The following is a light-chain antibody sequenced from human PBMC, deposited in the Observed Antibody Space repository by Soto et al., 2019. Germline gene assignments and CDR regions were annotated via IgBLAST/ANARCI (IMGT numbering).Light chain of an antibody. V-gene: IGKV1-5*03. Sequence: DIQITQSPSTLSGSVGDRVTIPCRASQTISSWLAWYQQKPGKAPKILIYKASTLKSGVPSRFRGSGSGTEFTLTISSLQPDDFETYYCQHYNSYSEAFGQGTKVDIK. CDR3: QHYNSYSEA. CDR2: KAS. CDR1: QTISSW. J-gene: IGKJ1*01.